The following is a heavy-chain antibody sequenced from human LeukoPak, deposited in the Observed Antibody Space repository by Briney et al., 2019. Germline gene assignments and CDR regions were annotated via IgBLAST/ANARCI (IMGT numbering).Heavy chain of an antibody. Sequence: PGGSLRLSCAASGFTFSSYAMSWVRQVPGKGLEWVSAISGSGGSTYYADSVKGRFTISRDNSKNTLYLQMNSLRAEDTAVYYCAKSTEPAAMNSASSFGYWGQGTLVTVSS. CDR3: AKSTEPAAMNSASSFGY. D-gene: IGHD2-2*01. CDR1: GFTFSSYA. J-gene: IGHJ4*02. CDR2: ISGSGGST. V-gene: IGHV3-23*01.